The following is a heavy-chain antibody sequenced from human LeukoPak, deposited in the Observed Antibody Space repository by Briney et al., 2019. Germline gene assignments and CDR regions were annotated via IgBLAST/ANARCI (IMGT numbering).Heavy chain of an antibody. J-gene: IGHJ4*02. Sequence: GGSLRLSCAASGFTVSSNYMSWVRQAPGKGLERGSVIYSGGSTYYADSVKGRFTISRDNSKNTLYLQMNSLRAEDTAVYYCAKIDGYERDCTIDYWGQGPLVTVSS. CDR3: AKIDGYERDCTIDY. V-gene: IGHV3-53*01. CDR2: IYSGGST. CDR1: GFTVSSNY. D-gene: IGHD5-24*01.